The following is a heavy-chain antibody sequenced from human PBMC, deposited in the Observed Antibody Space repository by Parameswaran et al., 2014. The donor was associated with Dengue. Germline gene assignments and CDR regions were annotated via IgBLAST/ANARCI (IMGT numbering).Heavy chain of an antibody. D-gene: IGHD5-18*01. CDR2: IYHSGST. CDR3: ARDKTKGYTAMVGDAFDI. J-gene: IGHJ3*02. V-gene: IGHV4-38-2*02. Sequence: WIRQPPGKGLEWIGSIYHSGSTYYNPSLKSRVTISVDTSKNQFSLKLSSVTAADTAVYYCARDKTKGYTAMVGDAFDIWGQGTMVTVSS.